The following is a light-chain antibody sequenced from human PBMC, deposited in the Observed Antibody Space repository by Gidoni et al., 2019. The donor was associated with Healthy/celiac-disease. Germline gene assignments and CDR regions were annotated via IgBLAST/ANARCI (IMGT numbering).Light chain of an antibody. J-gene: IGLJ3*02. CDR2: KDS. Sequence: SSALPQPPSVSVSPGQTARITCSGDALPKQYAYWYQQKPGQAPVLVIYKDSERPSGIPERFSGSSSGTTVTLTISGVQAEDEADYYWQSADSSGTPWVFGGGTKLTVL. V-gene: IGLV3-25*03. CDR1: ALPKQY. CDR3: QSADSSGTPWV.